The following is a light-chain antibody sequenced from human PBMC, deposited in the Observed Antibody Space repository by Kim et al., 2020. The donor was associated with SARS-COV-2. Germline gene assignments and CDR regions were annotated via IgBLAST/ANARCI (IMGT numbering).Light chain of an antibody. J-gene: IGKJ1*01. CDR1: QSASSSY. V-gene: IGKV3-20*01. Sequence: EIVLTQSPGTLSLSPGERATLSCRASQSASSSYLAWYQHKPGQAPRLLIYGASSRATGIPDRFSGSGSGTDFTLTISRLEPEDFAVYYCYDYGSSPRTFGQGTKVDIK. CDR2: GAS. CDR3: YDYGSSPRT.